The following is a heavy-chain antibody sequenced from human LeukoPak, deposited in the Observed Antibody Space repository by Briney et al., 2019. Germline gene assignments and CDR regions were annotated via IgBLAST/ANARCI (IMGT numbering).Heavy chain of an antibody. D-gene: IGHD3-22*01. CDR2: INHSGST. Sequence: SETLSLTCAVYGGSFSGYYWSWIRQPPGKGLEWIGEINHSGSTNYNPSLKSRVTISVDTSKNQVSLKLSSVTAADTAVYYCARVVGRDYFDSSSQPPARMDVWGQGTTVTVSS. CDR3: ARVVGRDYFDSSSQPPARMDV. J-gene: IGHJ6*02. CDR1: GGSFSGYY. V-gene: IGHV4-34*01.